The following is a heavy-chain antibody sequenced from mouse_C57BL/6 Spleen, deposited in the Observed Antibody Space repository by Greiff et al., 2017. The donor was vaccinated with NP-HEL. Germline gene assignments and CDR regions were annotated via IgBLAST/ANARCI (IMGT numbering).Heavy chain of an antibody. D-gene: IGHD1-1*01. CDR3: ARTITTVVPRYFDV. Sequence: QVHVKQSGAELARPGASVKLSCKASGYTFTSYGISWVKQRTGQGLEWIGEIYPRSGNTYYNEKFKGKATLTADKSSSPAYMELRSLTSEDSAVYFCARTITTVVPRYFDVWGTGTTVTVSS. CDR2: IYPRSGNT. V-gene: IGHV1-81*01. CDR1: GYTFTSYG. J-gene: IGHJ1*03.